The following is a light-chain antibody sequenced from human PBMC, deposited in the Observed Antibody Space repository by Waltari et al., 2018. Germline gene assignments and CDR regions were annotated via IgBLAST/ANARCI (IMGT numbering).Light chain of an antibody. V-gene: IGLV1-44*01. CDR2: TND. CDR1: SSNIAVNV. CDR3: AVWDDNLSGVV. J-gene: IGLJ1*01. Sequence: QPVLAQPPSAPGPPGHRVSIFCSGGSSNIAVNVVNWYQHLPGTSPRLLIFTNDQRPSGVPDRFSGSKSGTSASLAISGLQSEDEGHYYCAVWDDNLSGVVFGAGTQVTVL.